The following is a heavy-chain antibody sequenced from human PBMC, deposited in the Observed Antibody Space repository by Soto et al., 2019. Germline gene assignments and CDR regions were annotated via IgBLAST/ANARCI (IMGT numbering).Heavy chain of an antibody. J-gene: IGHJ4*02. Sequence: LSLTCAVSGYYISSGYYWAWIRQPPGKGLEWIGNIYHSGSTYYNPSLNSRVTMSVDTSKNQFSLSLRSATAADTAIYYCVRSGGTYPDHWGQGALVTVSS. CDR3: VRSGGTYPDH. CDR2: IYHSGST. CDR1: GYYISSGYY. D-gene: IGHD2-15*01. V-gene: IGHV4-38-2*01.